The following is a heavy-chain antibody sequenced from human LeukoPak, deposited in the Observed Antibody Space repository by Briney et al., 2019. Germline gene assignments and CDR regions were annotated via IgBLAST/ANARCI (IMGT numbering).Heavy chain of an antibody. D-gene: IGHD3-22*01. CDR3: ARVLNYYDSSGYYFSY. Sequence: PGGSLRLSCAASGFTFSTYWMHWVRQAPGKGLVWVSRINGDGSTTSYADSVKGRFIISRDNAKNTLYLQMNSLRAEDTAVYYCARVLNYYDSSGYYFSYWGQGTLVTVSS. J-gene: IGHJ4*02. CDR1: GFTFSTYW. CDR2: INGDGSTT. V-gene: IGHV3-74*01.